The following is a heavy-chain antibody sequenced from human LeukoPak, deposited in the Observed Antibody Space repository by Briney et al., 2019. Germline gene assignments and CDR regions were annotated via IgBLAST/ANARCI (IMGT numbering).Heavy chain of an antibody. CDR1: GGSISSYY. J-gene: IGHJ4*02. Sequence: SETLSLTCTVSGGSISSYYWSWIRQAAGKGLEWIGRIYTSGSTNYNPSLKSRVTMSVDTSKNQFSLKLSSVTAADTAVYYCARGYVDTAMVDYWGQGTLVTVSS. D-gene: IGHD5-18*01. CDR3: ARGYVDTAMVDY. CDR2: IYTSGST. V-gene: IGHV4-4*07.